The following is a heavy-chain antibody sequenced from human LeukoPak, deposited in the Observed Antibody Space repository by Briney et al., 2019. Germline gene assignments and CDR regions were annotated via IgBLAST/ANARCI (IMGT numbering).Heavy chain of an antibody. CDR1: GYTFTGYY. Sequence: GASVKVSCKASGYTFTGYYMHWVRQAPGQGLEWMGWINPNSGGTNYAQKFQGRVTMTRDTSISTAYMELSRLRSDDTAVYYCARGRVVVVAATRYYYYYMDVWGKGTTVTISS. J-gene: IGHJ6*03. CDR3: ARGRVVVVAATRYYYYYMDV. CDR2: INPNSGGT. V-gene: IGHV1-2*02. D-gene: IGHD2-15*01.